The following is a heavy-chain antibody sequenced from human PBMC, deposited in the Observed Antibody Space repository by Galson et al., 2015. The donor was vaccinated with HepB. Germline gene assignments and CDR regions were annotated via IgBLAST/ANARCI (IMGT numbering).Heavy chain of an antibody. V-gene: IGHV4-39*01. Sequence: LSLTCTVSGGSISSSSYYWGWIRQPPGKGLEWIGSIYYSGSTYYNPSLKSRVTISVDTSKNQFSLKLSSVTAADTAVYYCAGTVVTHDYWGQGTLVTVSS. CDR2: IYYSGST. D-gene: IGHD2-21*02. CDR1: GGSISSSSYY. J-gene: IGHJ4*02. CDR3: AGTVVTHDY.